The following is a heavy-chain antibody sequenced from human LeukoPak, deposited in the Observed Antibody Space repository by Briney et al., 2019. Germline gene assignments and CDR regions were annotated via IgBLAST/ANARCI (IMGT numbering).Heavy chain of an antibody. CDR1: GGSLSSFY. J-gene: IGHJ4*02. D-gene: IGHD4-17*01. V-gene: IGHV4-4*07. CDR3: ARESSSVTRALDY. CDR2: IYTSGNT. Sequence: PSETLSLTCTVSGGSLSSFYWSWIRQPAGKVPEWIGRIYTSGNTNNNPSLKTRVTMSVDTSKNQVSLNLASVTVADTAVYYCARESSSVTRALDYWGRGTLVTVSS.